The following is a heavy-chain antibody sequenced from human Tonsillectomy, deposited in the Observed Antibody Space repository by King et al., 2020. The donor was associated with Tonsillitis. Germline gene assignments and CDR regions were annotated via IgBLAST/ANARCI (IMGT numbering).Heavy chain of an antibody. CDR1: GFSFRTYG. CDR3: AXXXXXXXXVWYSDI. Sequence: VQLVESGGGVVQPGGSLRLSCAASGFSFRTYGMHWVRQAXGKXLEWVAFVRKDGKGKSYADPXXGRXNIXXDNXKXXLXLXMXGRRAEETGVYFCAXXXXXXXXVWYSDIWGXXXXV. CDR2: VRKDGKGK. J-gene: IGHJ2*01. V-gene: IGHV3-30*02.